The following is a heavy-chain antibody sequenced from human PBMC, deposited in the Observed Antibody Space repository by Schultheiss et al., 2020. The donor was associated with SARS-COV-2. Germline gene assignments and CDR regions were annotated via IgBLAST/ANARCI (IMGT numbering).Heavy chain of an antibody. Sequence: GESLKISCAASGFTVSSNYMSWVRQAPGKGLEWVSVIYSGGSTYYADSVKGRFTISRDNSKNTLYLQMNSLRAEDTAVYYFAKDGPIAAAGLDYWGQGTLVTVSS. CDR1: GFTVSSNY. J-gene: IGHJ4*02. CDR2: IYSGGST. V-gene: IGHV3-53*01. CDR3: AKDGPIAAAGLDY. D-gene: IGHD6-13*01.